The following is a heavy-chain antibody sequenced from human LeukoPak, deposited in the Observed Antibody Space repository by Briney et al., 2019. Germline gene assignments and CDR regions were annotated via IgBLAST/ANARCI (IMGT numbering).Heavy chain of an antibody. CDR1: GGSISSSSYY. D-gene: IGHD6-13*01. CDR3: ARVAIAAAGDAFDI. J-gene: IGHJ3*02. Sequence: SETLSLTCTVSGGSISSSSYYWGWIRQPPGKGLEWIGSIYYSGSTYYNPSLKSRVTISVDTSKNQFSLKLSSVTAADTAVYYCARVAIAAAGDAFDIWGQGTMVTVSS. CDR2: IYYSGST. V-gene: IGHV4-39*01.